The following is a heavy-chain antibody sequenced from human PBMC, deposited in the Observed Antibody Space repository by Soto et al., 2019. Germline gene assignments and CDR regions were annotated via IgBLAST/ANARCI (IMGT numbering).Heavy chain of an antibody. CDR3: ARGAYSDSSSSFDY. D-gene: IGHD6-6*01. CDR1: GDSISSGDHY. CDR2: IYYSGTT. J-gene: IGHJ4*02. Sequence: QVQLQESGPGLVKPSQTLSLTCTVSGDSISSGDHYWSWIRQPPGKGLEWIGYIYYSGTTYSRPSLQSRGTISVNTSKNQLTLKLNSVTAADKAVYYCARGAYSDSSSSFDYWGQGTLVPVSS. V-gene: IGHV4-30-4*01.